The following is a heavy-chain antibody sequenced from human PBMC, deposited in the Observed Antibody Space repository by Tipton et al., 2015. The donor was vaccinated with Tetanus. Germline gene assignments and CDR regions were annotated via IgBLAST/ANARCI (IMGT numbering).Heavy chain of an antibody. Sequence: TLSLTCNVSGGSLSSRYWSWIRQPAGKGLEWIGRIYTSGSTNYNPSLKSRVTMSVDTSKNQFSLKLSSVTAADTAVYYCASHYGSGSDDAFDIWGQGTMVTVSS. CDR2: IYTSGST. CDR3: ASHYGSGSDDAFDI. J-gene: IGHJ3*02. D-gene: IGHD3-10*01. V-gene: IGHV4-4*07. CDR1: GGSLSSRY.